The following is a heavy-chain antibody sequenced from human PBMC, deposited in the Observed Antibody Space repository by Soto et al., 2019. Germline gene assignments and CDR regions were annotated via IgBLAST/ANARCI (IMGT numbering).Heavy chain of an antibody. V-gene: IGHV2-70*01. D-gene: IGHD3-16*02. CDR1: GFSLSTSGVG. CDR3: ARGGLWGSYRIPDY. CDR2: IDWDDDK. J-gene: IGHJ4*02. Sequence: SGPTLVNPTQTLTLTCTVSGFSLSTSGVGVGWIRQPPGKALEWLALIDWDDDKYYSTSLKTRLTISKDTSKNQVVLTMTNMDPVDTATYYCARGGLWGSYRIPDYWGQGTLVTVSS.